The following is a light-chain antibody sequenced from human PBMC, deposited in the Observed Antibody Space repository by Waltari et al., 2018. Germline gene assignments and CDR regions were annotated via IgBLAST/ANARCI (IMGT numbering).Light chain of an antibody. CDR3: QQYHSYSLT. CDR1: QSISSW. J-gene: IGKJ4*01. V-gene: IGKV1-5*03. Sequence: DIQMTQSPSTLSASVGDRVTITCRASQSISSWLAWYQQKPGKAPKLLIYKASTLESGVPSRFSGSGSGTEFTLTFSSLQPDDFATYYCQQYHSYSLTFGGGTKVEIK. CDR2: KAS.